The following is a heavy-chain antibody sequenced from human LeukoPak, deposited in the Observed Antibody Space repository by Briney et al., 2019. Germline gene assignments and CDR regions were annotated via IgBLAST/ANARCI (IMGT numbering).Heavy chain of an antibody. CDR2: INPNSGGT. J-gene: IGHJ4*02. V-gene: IGHV1-2*02. CDR1: GYTFTGYY. CDR3: ARSNYYDSSGYWPFDY. Sequence: ASVKVSCKASGYTFTGYYMHWVRQAPGQGLEWMGWINPNSGGTNYAQKFQGRVTMTRDTSISTAYMELSRLRSDDTAVYYCARSNYYDSSGYWPFDYWAREPWSPSPQ. D-gene: IGHD3-22*01.